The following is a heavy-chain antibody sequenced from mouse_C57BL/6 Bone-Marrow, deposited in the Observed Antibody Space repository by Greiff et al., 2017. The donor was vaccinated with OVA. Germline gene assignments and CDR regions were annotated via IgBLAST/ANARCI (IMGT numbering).Heavy chain of an antibody. Sequence: QVQLQQSGPELVKPGASVKISCKASGYAFSSSWMNWVKQRPGKGLEWIGRIYPGDGDTNYNGKFKGKATLTADKSSSTAYMQLSSLTSEDSAVYFCARSKDYPAWFAYWGQGTLVTVSA. CDR3: ARSKDYPAWFAY. CDR2: IYPGDGDT. V-gene: IGHV1-82*01. D-gene: IGHD5-5*01. J-gene: IGHJ3*01. CDR1: GYAFSSSW.